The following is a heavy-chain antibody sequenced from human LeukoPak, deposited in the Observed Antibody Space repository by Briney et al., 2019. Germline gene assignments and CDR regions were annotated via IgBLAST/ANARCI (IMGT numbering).Heavy chain of an antibody. CDR1: GFTVSSYW. J-gene: IGHJ5*02. V-gene: IGHV3-7*03. D-gene: IGHD3-10*02. CDR3: AREKRRCFVRGEGRFDP. CDR2: IKQDGSEK. Sequence: GGSLRLSCAASGFTVSSYWMSWVRQARGKGLEWVANIKQDGSEKYYVDSVKGRFTISRDNAKNSLYLQMNSLRAEDTAVYYCAREKRRCFVRGEGRFDPWGQGTLVTVSS.